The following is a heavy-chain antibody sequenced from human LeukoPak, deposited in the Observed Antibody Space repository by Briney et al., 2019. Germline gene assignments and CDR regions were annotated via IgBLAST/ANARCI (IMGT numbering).Heavy chain of an antibody. CDR2: INAGNGNT. CDR3: ARVLRSGMATLVSLGY. V-gene: IGHV1-3*01. D-gene: IGHD5-24*01. J-gene: IGHJ4*02. Sequence: ASVKVSCKASGYTFTSYAMHWVRQAPGQRLEWMGWINAGNGNTKYSQKFQGRVTITRDTSASTAYMELSSLRSEDTAVYYCARVLRSGMATLVSLGYWGRGTLVTVSS. CDR1: GYTFTSYA.